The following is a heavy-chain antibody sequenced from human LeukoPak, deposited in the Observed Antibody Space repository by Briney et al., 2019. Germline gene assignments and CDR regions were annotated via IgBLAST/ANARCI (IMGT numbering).Heavy chain of an antibody. D-gene: IGHD2-2*01. CDR3: ASLCSSTSCYYGDWFDP. J-gene: IGHJ5*02. V-gene: IGHV3-21*01. Sequence: PGGSLRLSCAASGFTFSSYSMNWVRQAPGKGLEWFSSISSSSSYIYYADSVKGRITISRDNAKNSLYLQMNSLRAEDTAVYYCASLCSSTSCYYGDWFDPWGQGTLVTVSS. CDR2: ISSSSSYI. CDR1: GFTFSSYS.